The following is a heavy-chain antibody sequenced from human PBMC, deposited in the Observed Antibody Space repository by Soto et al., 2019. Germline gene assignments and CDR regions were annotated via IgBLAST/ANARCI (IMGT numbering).Heavy chain of an antibody. D-gene: IGHD6-19*01. CDR3: VKQHPLDSRAWHN. J-gene: IGHJ4*02. CDR2: IYPGDSET. CDR1: GYSFPSFW. Sequence: GESLKISCKVSGYSFPSFWIGWVRQMPGKGLEWLGSIYPGDSETRYSPSFQGEVTISADKSITTAYLHWSSLRASDTATYYCVKQHPLDSRAWHNWGQGTLVTVSS. V-gene: IGHV5-51*01.